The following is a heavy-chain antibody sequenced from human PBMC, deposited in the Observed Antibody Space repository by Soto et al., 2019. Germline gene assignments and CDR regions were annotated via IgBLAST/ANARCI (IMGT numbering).Heavy chain of an antibody. CDR2: IIPIFGTA. Sequence: QVQLVQSGAEVKKPGSSVKVSCKASGGPFSSYAISWVRQAPGQGLEWMGGIIPIFGTANYAQKFQGRVTITADESTSTAYMELSSLRSEDTAVYYCARGVVVVAAVYYYGMDVWGQGTTVTVSS. J-gene: IGHJ6*02. CDR1: GGPFSSYA. V-gene: IGHV1-69*01. CDR3: ARGVVVVAAVYYYGMDV. D-gene: IGHD2-15*01.